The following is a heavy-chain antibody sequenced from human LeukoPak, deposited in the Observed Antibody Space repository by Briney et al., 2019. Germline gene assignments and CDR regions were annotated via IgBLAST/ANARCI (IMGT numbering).Heavy chain of an antibody. V-gene: IGHV1-69*01. D-gene: IGHD1-26*01. J-gene: IGHJ6*02. Sequence: SVKVFFKASGGTFSSFAISWVRQAPGQGLEWMGGIIPIFGTANYAQKFQGRVTITADESTSTAYMELSSLRSEDTAVYYCARVGTDPMDIWGQGTTVTVSS. CDR3: ARVGTDPMDI. CDR2: IIPIFGTA. CDR1: GGTFSSFA.